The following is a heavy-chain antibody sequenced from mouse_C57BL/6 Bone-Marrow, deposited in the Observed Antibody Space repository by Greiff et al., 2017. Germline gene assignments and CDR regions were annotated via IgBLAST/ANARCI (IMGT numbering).Heavy chain of an antibody. D-gene: IGHD2-4*01. Sequence: EVMLVESGGGLVQPGESLKLSCESNEYEFPSHDMSWVRKTPETRLALVAAITSDGGSTYYPDTMERRFLIARDNTKKTLYLQMSSLRSEDTALYYCARLSYDYEYFDVWGTGTTVTVSS. CDR2: ITSDGGST. V-gene: IGHV5-2*03. CDR3: ARLSYDYEYFDV. J-gene: IGHJ1*03. CDR1: EYEFPSHD.